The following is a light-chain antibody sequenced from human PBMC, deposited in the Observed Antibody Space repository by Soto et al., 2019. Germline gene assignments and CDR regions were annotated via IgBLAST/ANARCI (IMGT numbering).Light chain of an antibody. J-gene: IGKJ3*01. V-gene: IGKV3-15*01. CDR2: GVS. CDR1: QSVSVN. Sequence: EIVMTQSPGTLSVSPGERATLSCRASQSVSVNLAWYQQKPGQAPRLLIYGVSTSATGIPARFSGSESGTEFTLTISSLQSEDVAVYYCQQYNDWPFTFGPGTKVDIK. CDR3: QQYNDWPFT.